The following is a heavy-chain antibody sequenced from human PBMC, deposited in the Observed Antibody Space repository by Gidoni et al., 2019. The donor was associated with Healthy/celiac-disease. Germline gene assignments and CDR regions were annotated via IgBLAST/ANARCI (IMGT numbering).Heavy chain of an antibody. V-gene: IGHV5-51*01. CDR2: IYPGDSDT. CDR3: ARGTGPRAGVPNNWFDP. Sequence: EVQLVQSGAEVKKPGDSLTISCKGSGYSFTSYWIGWVRQMPGKGLEWMGIIYPGDSDTRYSPSFQGQVTISADKSINTAYLQWSSLKASDTAMYYCARGTGPRAGVPNNWFDPWGQGTLVTVSS. J-gene: IGHJ5*02. CDR1: GYSFTSYW. D-gene: IGHD1-1*01.